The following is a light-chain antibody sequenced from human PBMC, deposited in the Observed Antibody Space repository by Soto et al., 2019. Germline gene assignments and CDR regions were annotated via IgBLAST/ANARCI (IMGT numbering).Light chain of an antibody. CDR3: CSYAGSTTQTYV. J-gene: IGLJ1*01. V-gene: IGLV2-23*02. CDR2: EVS. Sequence: QCALTQPASMSGSPGQSITLSCTGTHSDVGSYNLVSWYQQHPGKAPKVIIYEVSERPSGVSDRFSGSKSGNTASLMISGLQAEDEADYYCCSYAGSTTQTYVFGSGTKVTVL. CDR1: HSDVGSYNL.